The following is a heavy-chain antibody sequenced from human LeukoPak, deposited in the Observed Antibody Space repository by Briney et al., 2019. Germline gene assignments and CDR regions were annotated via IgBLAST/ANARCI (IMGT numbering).Heavy chain of an antibody. V-gene: IGHV4-4*07. CDR2: IYTSGST. CDR1: GGSISSYY. J-gene: IGHJ3*02. Sequence: SETLSLTCTVSGGSISSYYWSWIRQPAGKGLEWIGRIYTSGSTNYNPSLKSRVTMSVDTSKNQFSLKLSSVTAADTAVYYCARDFSGQQLATTSFDIWGQGTMVTVSS. D-gene: IGHD6-13*01. CDR3: ARDFSGQQLATTSFDI.